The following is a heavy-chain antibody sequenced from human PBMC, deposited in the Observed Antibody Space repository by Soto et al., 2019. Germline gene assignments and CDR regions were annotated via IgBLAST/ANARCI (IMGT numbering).Heavy chain of an antibody. J-gene: IGHJ4*02. CDR1: GGSISGYY. CDR2: IYYSGST. V-gene: IGHV4-59*01. D-gene: IGHD4-17*01. Sequence: PSETLSLTCTVSGGSISGYYWSWIRQPPGKGLEWIGYIYYSGSTNYNPSLKSRVSISVDTSKNQFSLRLSSVTAADTAVYYCAREDQNYGNFAYWGQGTLVTVSS. CDR3: AREDQNYGNFAY.